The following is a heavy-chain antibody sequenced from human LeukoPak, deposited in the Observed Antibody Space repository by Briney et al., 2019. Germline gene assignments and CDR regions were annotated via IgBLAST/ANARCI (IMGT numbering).Heavy chain of an antibody. CDR3: AKVVDYTDDIRFLEWLLSQFDP. Sequence: GGSLRLSCAASGFTFSSYSMNWVRQAPGKGLEWVSYISSSSSTIYYADSVKGRFTISRDNAKNSLYLQMNSLRAEDTAVYYCAKVVDYTDDIRFLEWLLSQFDPWGQGTLVTVSS. CDR1: GFTFSSYS. J-gene: IGHJ5*02. V-gene: IGHV3-48*04. D-gene: IGHD3-3*01. CDR2: ISSSSSTI.